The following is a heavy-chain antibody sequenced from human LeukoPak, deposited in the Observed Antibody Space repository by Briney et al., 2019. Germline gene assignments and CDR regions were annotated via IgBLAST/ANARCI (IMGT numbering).Heavy chain of an antibody. CDR3: ARPGQKASELTTVVTLLAFDI. D-gene: IGHD4-23*01. CDR2: IYPGDSDT. Sequence: KPGESLKISCKGSGYSFTSYWIGWVRQMPGKGLEWMGIIYPGDSDTRYSPSFQGQVTISADKSISTAYLQWSSLKASDTAMYYCARPGQKASELTTVVTLLAFDIWGQGTMVTVSS. CDR1: GYSFTSYW. J-gene: IGHJ3*02. V-gene: IGHV5-51*01.